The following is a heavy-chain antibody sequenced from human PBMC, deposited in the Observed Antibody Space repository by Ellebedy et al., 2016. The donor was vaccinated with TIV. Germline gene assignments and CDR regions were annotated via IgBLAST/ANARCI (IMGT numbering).Heavy chain of an antibody. CDR2: IYHSGST. J-gene: IGHJ6*02. Sequence: SETLSLXXAVSGGSISSGGYSWSWIRQPPGKGLEWIGYIYHSGSTYYNPSLKSRVTISVDRSKNQFSLKLSSVTAADTAVYYCARERGGQLDGMDVWGQGTTVTVSS. CDR3: ARERGGQLDGMDV. V-gene: IGHV4-30-2*01. CDR1: GGSISSGGYS. D-gene: IGHD3-16*01.